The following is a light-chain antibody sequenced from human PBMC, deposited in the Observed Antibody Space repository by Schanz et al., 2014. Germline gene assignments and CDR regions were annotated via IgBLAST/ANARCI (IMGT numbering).Light chain of an antibody. CDR3: SSYTNRNTSL. CDR2: DVS. CDR1: SSDVGGYNY. V-gene: IGLV2-14*01. J-gene: IGLJ3*02. Sequence: QSALTQPASVSGSPGQSITISCTGTSSDVGGYNYVSWYQQHPGKAPKVMIYDVSNRPSGVSNRFSGSKSGNTASLTISGLQAEDEADYYCSSYTNRNTSLFGGGTKLPLL.